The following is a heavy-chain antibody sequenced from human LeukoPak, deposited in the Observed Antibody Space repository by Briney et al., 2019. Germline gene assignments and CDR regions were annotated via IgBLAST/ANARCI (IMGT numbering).Heavy chain of an antibody. CDR1: GGSISSGGYY. D-gene: IGHD6-19*01. V-gene: IGHV4-61*03. J-gene: IGHJ4*02. Sequence: SETLSLTCTVSGGSISSGGYYWSWIRQHPGKGLEWIGYIFYSGSTTYNPALKSPVTISVATSKNHSSLKVRSVTAADTAVYSCARGSPLMAGIYNFDYWGQGRLVTVSS. CDR2: IFYSGST. CDR3: ARGSPLMAGIYNFDY.